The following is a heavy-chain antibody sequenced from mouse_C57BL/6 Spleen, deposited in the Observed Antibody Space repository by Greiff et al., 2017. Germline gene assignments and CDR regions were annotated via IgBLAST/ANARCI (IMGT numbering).Heavy chain of an antibody. D-gene: IGHD2-2*01. CDR1: GYTFTSYW. CDR2: IDPKSGGT. J-gene: IGHJ4*01. CDR3: ARFGYDEGYYAMDY. Sequence: QVQLQQPGAELVKPGASVKLSCKASGYTFTSYWMHWVKQRPGRGLEWIGRIDPKSGGTKYNEKFKSKATLTVDKPSSTAYMQLSSLTSEDSAVYYCARFGYDEGYYAMDYWGQGTSVTVSS. V-gene: IGHV1-72*01.